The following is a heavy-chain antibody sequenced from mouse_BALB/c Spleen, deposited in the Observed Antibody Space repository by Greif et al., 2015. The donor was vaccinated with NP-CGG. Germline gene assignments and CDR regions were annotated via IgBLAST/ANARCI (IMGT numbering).Heavy chain of an antibody. Sequence: EVKLVESGGGLVQPGGSLKLSCAASGFTFSSYGMSWVRQTPDKRLELVATINSNGGSTYYPDSVKGRFTISRDNAKNTLYLQMSSLKSEDTAMYYCARDDGYYPYWYFDVWGAGTTVTVSS. CDR3: ARDDGYYPYWYFDV. CDR1: GFTFSSYG. V-gene: IGHV5-6-3*01. J-gene: IGHJ1*01. D-gene: IGHD2-3*01. CDR2: INSNGGST.